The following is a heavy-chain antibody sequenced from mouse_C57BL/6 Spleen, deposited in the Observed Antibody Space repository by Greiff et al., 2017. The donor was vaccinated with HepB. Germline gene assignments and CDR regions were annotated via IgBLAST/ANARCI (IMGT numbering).Heavy chain of an antibody. Sequence: QVQLQQPGAELVKPGASVKLSCKASGYTFTSYWMHWVKQRPGQGLEWIGMIHPNSGSTNYNEKFKSKATLTVDKSSSTAYMQLSSLTSEDSAVYYCARKGAYYSNYAYFDYWGQGTTLTVSS. CDR2: IHPNSGST. V-gene: IGHV1-64*01. D-gene: IGHD2-5*01. J-gene: IGHJ2*01. CDR3: ARKGAYYSNYAYFDY. CDR1: GYTFTSYW.